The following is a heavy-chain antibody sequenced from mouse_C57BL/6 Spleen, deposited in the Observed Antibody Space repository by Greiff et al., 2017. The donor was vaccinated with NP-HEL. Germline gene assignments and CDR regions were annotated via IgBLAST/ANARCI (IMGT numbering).Heavy chain of an antibody. CDR3: AGANDDYDVPSWFAY. CDR2: ITHSGET. CDR1: GFPITSGYY. J-gene: IGHJ3*01. D-gene: IGHD2-4*01. Sequence: QVQLKESGPGLVKPSQSLFLTCSITGFPITSGYYWIWIRQSPGKPLEWMGYITHSGETFYNPSLQSPISITRETSKNQFFLQLNSVTTEDTAMYYCAGANDDYDVPSWFAYWGQGTLVTVAA. V-gene: IGHV12-3*01.